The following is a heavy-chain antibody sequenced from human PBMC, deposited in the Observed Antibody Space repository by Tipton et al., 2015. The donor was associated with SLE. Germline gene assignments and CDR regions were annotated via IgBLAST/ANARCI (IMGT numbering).Heavy chain of an antibody. CDR3: ARLLPMVRGWFDP. Sequence: TLSLTCTVSGGSISSGSYYWSWIRQPAGKGLEWIGHIYTSGSTNYNPSLKSRVTMSVDTSKNQFSLRLNSVTAADTAVYYCARLLPMVRGWFDPWGQGTLVTVSS. J-gene: IGHJ5*02. CDR1: GGSISSGSYY. D-gene: IGHD3-10*01. CDR2: IYTSGST. V-gene: IGHV4-61*09.